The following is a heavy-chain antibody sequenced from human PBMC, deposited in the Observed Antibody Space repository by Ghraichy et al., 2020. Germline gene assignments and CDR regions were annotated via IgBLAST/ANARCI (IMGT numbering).Heavy chain of an antibody. D-gene: IGHD6-25*01. J-gene: IGHJ4*02. V-gene: IGHV3-7*03. Sequence: GSLRLSCAASGFTFSTNWMSWVRQAPGKGLEWVANIKQDGSEKYYVDSVKGRFTISRDNAKNSLYLQMNSLRAEDTAVYYCARVSGVYYFDYWGQGTLVTVSS. CDR2: IKQDGSEK. CDR1: GFTFSTNW. CDR3: ARVSGVYYFDY.